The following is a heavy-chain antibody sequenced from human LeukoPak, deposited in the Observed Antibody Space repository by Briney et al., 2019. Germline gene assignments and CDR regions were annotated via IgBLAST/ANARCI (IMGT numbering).Heavy chain of an antibody. Sequence: GGSLRLSCAASGFTFSDYYMNWIRQAPGKGLEWVSDIGGTGTTIYYADSVKGRFTISRDDAKNSLYLQMNSLRAEDTAVYYCTRDGAVAGDWGQGTLVTVSS. CDR3: TRDGAVAGD. J-gene: IGHJ4*02. D-gene: IGHD6-19*01. V-gene: IGHV3-11*04. CDR2: IGGTGTTI. CDR1: GFTFSDYY.